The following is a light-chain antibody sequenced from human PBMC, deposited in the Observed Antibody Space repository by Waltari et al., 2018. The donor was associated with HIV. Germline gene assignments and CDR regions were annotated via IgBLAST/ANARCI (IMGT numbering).Light chain of an antibody. CDR2: SNN. CDR3: AVWDDSLNGWV. Sequence: TQPPSASGTPGQRVTISCSGRSSNTGSNTVNWYQQFPGTAPKLLIYSNNQRPSGVPDRFSGSKSGTSASLAISGLQSEDEADYYCAVWDDSLNGWVFGGGTKLTVL. CDR1: SSNTGSNT. J-gene: IGLJ3*02. V-gene: IGLV1-44*01.